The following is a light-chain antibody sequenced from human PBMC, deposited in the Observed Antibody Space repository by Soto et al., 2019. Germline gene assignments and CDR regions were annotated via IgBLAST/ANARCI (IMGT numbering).Light chain of an antibody. CDR3: QQHSNWPLT. V-gene: IGKV3-11*01. CDR2: DAS. CDR1: QSVSRF. Sequence: EIVLTQSPATLSLSPGERATLSCRASQSVSRFLAWYQQKPGQAPRLLIYDASNRATGIPARFSGSGSGTDFTLTIRSLEPEDFAVYYCQQHSNWPLTVGGGTKVDIK. J-gene: IGKJ4*01.